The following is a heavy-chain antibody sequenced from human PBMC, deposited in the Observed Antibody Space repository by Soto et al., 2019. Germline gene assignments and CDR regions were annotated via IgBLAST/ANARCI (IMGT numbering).Heavy chain of an antibody. CDR1: GGSICSGGYY. V-gene: IGHV4-31*03. CDR2: IYYSGST. D-gene: IGHD3-10*01. J-gene: IGHJ5*02. CDR3: ARAGVRGVNWFDP. Sequence: SETLSLTCTVSGGSICSGGYYWSWIRQHPGKGLEWIGYIYYSGSTYYNTSLKSRVTISVDTSKNQFSLKLSSVTAADTAVYYCARAGVRGVNWFDPWGQGTLVTVSS.